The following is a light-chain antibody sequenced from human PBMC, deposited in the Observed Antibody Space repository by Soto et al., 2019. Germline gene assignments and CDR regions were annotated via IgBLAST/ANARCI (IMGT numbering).Light chain of an antibody. V-gene: IGLV1-44*01. CDR3: AAWYASLNGYV. Sequence: QSVLTQPPSASGTPGQRVTISCSTSSSNIGGNTVNWYQQVPGTAPKLLIYSYDQRPSGVPDRFSGSKSGTSASLAISGLQSEDEADYYCAAWYASLNGYVFGTGIKLTVL. J-gene: IGLJ1*01. CDR1: SSNIGGNT. CDR2: SYD.